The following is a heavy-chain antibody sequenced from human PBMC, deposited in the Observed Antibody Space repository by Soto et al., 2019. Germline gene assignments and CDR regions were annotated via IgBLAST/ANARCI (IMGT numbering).Heavy chain of an antibody. CDR1: GFTFDDYA. CDR3: VRSKGGYSYGTPFDY. D-gene: IGHD5-18*01. CDR2: ISWNSGNI. Sequence: GGSLRLSCAASGFTFDDYAMYWVRQVLGKGLEWGSSISWNSGNIGYADSVKGRFTTSRDNAENSLYLQMNSLRPEDTALYYCVRSKGGYSYGTPFDYWGQGTLVTVSS. J-gene: IGHJ4*02. V-gene: IGHV3-9*01.